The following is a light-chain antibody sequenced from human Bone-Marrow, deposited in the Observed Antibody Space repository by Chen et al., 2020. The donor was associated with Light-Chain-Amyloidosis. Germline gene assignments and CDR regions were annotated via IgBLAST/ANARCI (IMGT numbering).Light chain of an antibody. CDR3: SSYTITNTLV. Sequence: QSVLTQPASVSGPPGQSPTLSFPGTSSDVGSDNHVSWYQQHPDTAPKLLIYEVTNRPLWVPDRFSGSESDNTASMTISGLQTEDEDDYLCSSYTITNTLVFGSGTRVTVL. CDR1: SSDVGSDNH. V-gene: IGLV2-18*02. J-gene: IGLJ1*01. CDR2: EVT.